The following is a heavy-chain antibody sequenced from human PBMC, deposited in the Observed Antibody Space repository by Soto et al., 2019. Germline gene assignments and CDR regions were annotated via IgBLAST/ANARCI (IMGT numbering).Heavy chain of an antibody. CDR3: AKDRFRGIAAAATSKYFQH. V-gene: IGHV3-30*18. J-gene: IGHJ1*01. CDR2: ISYDGSNK. Sequence: GGSLRLSCAASGFTFSSYGMHWVRQAPGKGLEWVAVISYDGSNKYYADSVKGRFTISRDNSKNTLYLQMNSLRAEDTAVYYCAKDRFRGIAAAATSKYFQHWGQGTLVTVSS. CDR1: GFTFSSYG. D-gene: IGHD6-13*01.